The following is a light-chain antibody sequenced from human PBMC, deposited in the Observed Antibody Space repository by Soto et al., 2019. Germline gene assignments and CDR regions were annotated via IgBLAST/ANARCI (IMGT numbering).Light chain of an antibody. CDR1: QSVSSY. V-gene: IGKV3-11*01. Sequence: SVVTVSLKTRERATLSCRASQSVSSYLAGYQQKPGQPPRLLIYGASSRATGIPDRFSGSGSGTVFTLTINFLQPDDVTGYCCEVPSYRPITFCQLRRLAIK. J-gene: IGKJ5*01. CDR2: GAS. CDR3: EVPSYRPIT.